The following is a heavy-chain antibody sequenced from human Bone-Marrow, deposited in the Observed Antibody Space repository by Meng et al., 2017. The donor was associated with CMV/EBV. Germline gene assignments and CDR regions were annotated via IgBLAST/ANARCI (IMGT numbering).Heavy chain of an antibody. CDR1: GYTFTAHY. CDR3: ARAPPRFRGWFDP. J-gene: IGHJ5*02. Sequence: ASVKVSCKASGYTFTAHYFHWVRQAPGQGLEWMGWIHPHRGDTNYAQQFQGRVTLTRDTSINTAYMELSRLRSDDTAVYYCARAPPRFRGWFDPWGQGTLVTVSS. V-gene: IGHV1-2*02. D-gene: IGHD1-26*01. CDR2: IHPHRGDT.